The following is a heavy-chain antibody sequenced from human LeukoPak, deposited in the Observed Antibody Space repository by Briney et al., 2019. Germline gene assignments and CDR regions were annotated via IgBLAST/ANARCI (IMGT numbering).Heavy chain of an antibody. CDR1: GFTFSSYA. Sequence: PGRSLRLSCAASGFTFSSYAMHWVRQAPGKGLEWVAVISYDGSNKYYADSVKGRFTISRDNSKNTLYLQMNSPRAEDTAVYYCARVKLRYFDWLSGGFDYWGQGTLVTVSS. J-gene: IGHJ4*02. CDR3: ARVKLRYFDWLSGGFDY. CDR2: ISYDGSNK. V-gene: IGHV3-30*04. D-gene: IGHD3-9*01.